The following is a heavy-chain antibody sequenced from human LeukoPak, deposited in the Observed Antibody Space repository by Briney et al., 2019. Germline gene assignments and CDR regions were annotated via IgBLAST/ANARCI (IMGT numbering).Heavy chain of an antibody. D-gene: IGHD1-26*01. CDR2: IDKKDKGYATAT. Sequence: GGSLRLSCAASGFTFSGYAIHWVRQSSGKGLEWVGQIDKKDKGYATATAYAASVKIRFTISRDDSINTAYLQMKSLKSEYTALYYCTRDSGTYNWVDPWGQGTLVTVSS. V-gene: IGHV3-73*01. CDR1: GFTFSGYA. CDR3: TRDSGTYNWVDP. J-gene: IGHJ5*02.